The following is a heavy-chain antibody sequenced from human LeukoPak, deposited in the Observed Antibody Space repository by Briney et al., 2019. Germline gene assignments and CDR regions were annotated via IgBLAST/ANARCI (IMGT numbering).Heavy chain of an antibody. CDR1: GYTFTGYY. V-gene: IGHV1-2*04. CDR3: ARAPRSTGDFFDY. D-gene: IGHD7-27*01. Sequence: GASVKVSCKASGYTFTGYYMHWVRQAPGRGLEWMGWINPNSGGTNYARKFQGWVTMTRDTSIGTAYMELSRLRSDDTAVYYCARAPRSTGDFFDYWGQGTLVTVSS. CDR2: INPNSGGT. J-gene: IGHJ4*02.